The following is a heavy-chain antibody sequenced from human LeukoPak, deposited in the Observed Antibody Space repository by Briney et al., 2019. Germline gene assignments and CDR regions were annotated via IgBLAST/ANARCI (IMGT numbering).Heavy chain of an antibody. CDR1: GFTFSSYG. J-gene: IGHJ6*03. Sequence: PGGSLRLSCAASGFTFSSYGMHWVRQAPGKGLEWVAFIRYDGSNKYYADSVKGRFTISRGNSKNTPYLQMNSLRAEDTAVYYCAKNPTVTTTSYYYMDVWGKGTTVTVSS. V-gene: IGHV3-30*02. D-gene: IGHD4-11*01. CDR3: AKNPTVTTTSYYYMDV. CDR2: IRYDGSNK.